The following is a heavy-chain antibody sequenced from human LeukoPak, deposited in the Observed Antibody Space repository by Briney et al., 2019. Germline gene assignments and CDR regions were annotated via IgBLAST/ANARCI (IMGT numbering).Heavy chain of an antibody. D-gene: IGHD3-3*01. CDR1: GFTFSSYG. CDR2: IWYGGSNK. J-gene: IGHJ3*02. Sequence: PGGSLRLSCAASGFTFSSYGMHWVRQAPGKGLEWVAVIWYGGSNKYYADSVKGRFTISRDNSKNTLYLQMNSLRAEDTAVYYCAVFRFSNDAFDIWGQGTMVTVSS. CDR3: AVFRFSNDAFDI. V-gene: IGHV3-33*08.